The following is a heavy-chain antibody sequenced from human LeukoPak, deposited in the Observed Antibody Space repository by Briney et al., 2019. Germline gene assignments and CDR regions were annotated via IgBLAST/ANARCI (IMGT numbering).Heavy chain of an antibody. V-gene: IGHV4-34*01. J-gene: IGHJ4*02. CDR1: GGSFSGYY. CDR2: INHSGST. D-gene: IGHD3-10*01. Sequence: SETLSLTCAVYGGSFSGYYWSWIRQPPGKGLEWIGEINHSGSTNYNPSLKSRVTISVDTSKNQFSLKLSSVTAADTAVYYCARGRVTMVRGVIIIPPHYFDYWGQGTLVTVSS. CDR3: ARGRVTMVRGVIIIPPHYFDY.